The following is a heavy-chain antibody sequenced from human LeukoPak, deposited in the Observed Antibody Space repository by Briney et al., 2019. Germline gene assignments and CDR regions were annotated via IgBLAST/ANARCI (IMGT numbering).Heavy chain of an antibody. D-gene: IGHD1-1*01. CDR2: IYYSGVT. J-gene: IGHJ5*02. Sequence: SETLSLSCTVSGGSINSASYYWGWIRQSPGKGLEWIGAIYYSGVTFYNPSLKSRVTISVDTSKNQFSLKLTSVTAADTSIYYCVGRKSTTPNWFDPWGQGTLVTVSS. V-gene: IGHV4-39*01. CDR3: VGRKSTTPNWFDP. CDR1: GGSINSASYY.